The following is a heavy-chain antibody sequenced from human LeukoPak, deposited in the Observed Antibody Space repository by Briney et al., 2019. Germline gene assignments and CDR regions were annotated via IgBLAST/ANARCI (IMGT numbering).Heavy chain of an antibody. Sequence: GGSLRLSCAASGFTFDDYAMHWVRQAPGKGLEWVSGISWNSGSIGYADSVKGRFTISRDNAKNSLYLQMNSLRAEDTALYYCAKDGCSTSCYENYYYYYMDVWGKGTTVTVSS. CDR1: GFTFDDYA. J-gene: IGHJ6*03. V-gene: IGHV3-9*01. CDR3: AKDGCSTSCYENYYYYYMDV. D-gene: IGHD2-2*01. CDR2: ISWNSGSI.